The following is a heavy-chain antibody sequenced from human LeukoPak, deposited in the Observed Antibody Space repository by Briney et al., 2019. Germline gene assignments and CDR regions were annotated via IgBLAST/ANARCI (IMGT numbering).Heavy chain of an antibody. V-gene: IGHV1-46*01. D-gene: IGHD2-2*01. Sequence: ASVKVSCKASGYTFTSYYVHWVRQAPGQGLEWMGIINPSGGSTSSAQKFQGRVTMTSGTSTSTVYMELSSLRSEDTAVYYCAREGPTAIKYYFDYWGQGTLVTVSS. CDR2: INPSGGST. CDR1: GYTFTSYY. J-gene: IGHJ4*02. CDR3: AREGPTAIKYYFDY.